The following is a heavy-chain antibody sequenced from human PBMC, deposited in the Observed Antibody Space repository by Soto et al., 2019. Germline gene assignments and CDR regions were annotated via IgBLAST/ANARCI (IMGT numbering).Heavy chain of an antibody. V-gene: IGHV5-51*01. J-gene: IGHJ5*02. D-gene: IGHD2-8*02. CDR2: IYPGDSDT. Sequence: GESLKISCQGSGYAFSSYWISWVRQMPGKGLEWMGIIYPGDSDTRYSPSFQGQVTISVDKSITTAYLQWSSLKASDTAMYSCARGYCTANICDPWFDPWGQGTLVTVSS. CDR1: GYAFSSYW. CDR3: ARGYCTANICDPWFDP.